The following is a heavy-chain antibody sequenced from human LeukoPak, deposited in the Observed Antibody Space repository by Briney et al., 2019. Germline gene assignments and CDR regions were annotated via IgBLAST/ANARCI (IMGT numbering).Heavy chain of an antibody. V-gene: IGHV3-48*03. CDR3: ASRNRRDAYNYFDY. CDR2: ISSSGTSI. D-gene: IGHD5-24*01. Sequence: GGSLRLSCAASGFTFSSYEMNWVRQAPGKGLEWVSFISSSGTSIYYADSVKGRFTISRDNAKNSLYLQMNSLRAEDTAVYYCASRNRRDAYNYFDYWGQGTLVTVSS. J-gene: IGHJ4*02. CDR1: GFTFSSYE.